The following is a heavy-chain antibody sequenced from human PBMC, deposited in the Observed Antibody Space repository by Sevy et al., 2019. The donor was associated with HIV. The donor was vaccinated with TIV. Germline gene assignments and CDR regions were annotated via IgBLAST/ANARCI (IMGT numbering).Heavy chain of an antibody. D-gene: IGHD3-3*01. J-gene: IGHJ6*02. CDR2: MSWDGDST. V-gene: IGHV3-43*01. CDR3: AKGRGFDYGMDV. Sequence: GGSLRLSCAASGFTFDDYTMHWVRQAPGKGLEWVSLMSWDGDSTNYADSVKGRFTISRDNSKNSLYLQMNSLRTEDTALYYCAKGRGFDYGMDVWGQGTTVTVSS. CDR1: GFTFDDYT.